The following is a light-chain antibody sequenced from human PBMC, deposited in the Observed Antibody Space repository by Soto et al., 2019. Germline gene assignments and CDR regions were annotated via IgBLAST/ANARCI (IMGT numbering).Light chain of an antibody. Sequence: DIQMTQSPSSVSASVGDRVTITCRTSQGISSWLAWYQQKPGKAPRLLIYAASSLQSWVPSRFSGRGSGTDFTLTISSLQTADFATYSCQPPNSFPLTFGEGTTVQIK. CDR3: QPPNSFPLT. CDR1: QGISSW. V-gene: IGKV1-12*01. J-gene: IGKJ4*01. CDR2: AAS.